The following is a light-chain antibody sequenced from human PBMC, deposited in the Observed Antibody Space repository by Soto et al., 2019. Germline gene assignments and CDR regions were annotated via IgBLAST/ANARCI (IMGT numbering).Light chain of an antibody. CDR1: QSVSSY. Sequence: DIVLTQSPATLSLSPGERATLSCRASQSVSSYLAWYQQKPGQAPRLLIYDASNRATGIPARFSGSGSGTDFPLTISRLESEDCADYYGQQRSNWPPFGGGTKVEIK. CDR3: QQRSNWPP. V-gene: IGKV3-11*01. J-gene: IGKJ4*02. CDR2: DAS.